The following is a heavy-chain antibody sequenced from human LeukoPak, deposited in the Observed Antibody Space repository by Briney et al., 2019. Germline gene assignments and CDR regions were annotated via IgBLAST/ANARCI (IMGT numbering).Heavy chain of an antibody. V-gene: IGHV1-2*02. J-gene: IGHJ3*02. Sequence: ASVKVSCKASGYTFTGYFMHWVRQAPGQGLEWMGWVNPNSGGTNYAQKFQDRVTMTRDTSIRTVYMELSGLRSDDTAVYYCARDYHDSSGDGAFDIWGRGTMVTVSS. D-gene: IGHD3-22*01. CDR1: GYTFTGYF. CDR3: ARDYHDSSGDGAFDI. CDR2: VNPNSGGT.